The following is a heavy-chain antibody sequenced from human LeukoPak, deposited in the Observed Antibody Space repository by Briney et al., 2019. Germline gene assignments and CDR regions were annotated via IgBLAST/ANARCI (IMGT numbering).Heavy chain of an antibody. CDR3: ARGVYYEFDY. CDR2: IYTSGST. J-gene: IGHJ4*02. CDR1: GGSISSGSNY. Sequence: PSQTLSLTCAVSGGSISSGSNYWSWIRQPAGKGLEWIGRIYTSGSTNYNPSLKSRVTISVDTSKNQFSLKLSSVTAADTAVYYCARGVYYEFDYWGQGTLVTVSS. D-gene: IGHD1-26*01. V-gene: IGHV4-61*02.